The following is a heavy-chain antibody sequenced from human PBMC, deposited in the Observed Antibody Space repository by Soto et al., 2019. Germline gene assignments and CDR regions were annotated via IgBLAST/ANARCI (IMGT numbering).Heavy chain of an antibody. CDR1: GGSISSSSYY. CDR2: IYYSGST. V-gene: IGHV4-39*01. CDR3: ARQYYDYIWGSYRYKGEGFDY. Sequence: QLQLQESGPGLVKPSETLSLTCTVSGGSISSSSYYWGWIRQPPGKGLEWIGSIYYSGSTYYNPSLKSRVTISVDTSKNQFSLKLSSVTAADTAVYYCARQYYDYIWGSYRYKGEGFDYWGQGTLVTVSS. J-gene: IGHJ4*02. D-gene: IGHD3-16*02.